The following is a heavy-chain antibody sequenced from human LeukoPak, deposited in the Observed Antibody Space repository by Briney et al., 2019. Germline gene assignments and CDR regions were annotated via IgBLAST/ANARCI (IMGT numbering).Heavy chain of an antibody. D-gene: IGHD2-2*01. V-gene: IGHV4-59*01. J-gene: IGHJ6*04. Sequence: ASETLSLTCTVSGGSISSYYWSWIRQPPGKGLEWIGYIYYSGSTNYNPSLKSRVTISVDTSKNQFSLKLSSVTAADTAVYYCARGVFRYQLLEVWGKGTTVTISS. CDR1: GGSISSYY. CDR3: ARGVFRYQLLEV. CDR2: IYYSGST.